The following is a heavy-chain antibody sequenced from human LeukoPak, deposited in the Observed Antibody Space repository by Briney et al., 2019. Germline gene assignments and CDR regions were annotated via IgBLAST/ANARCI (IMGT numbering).Heavy chain of an antibody. J-gene: IGHJ4*02. CDR2: IYYSGST. Sequence: SETLSLTCTVSGGSISSYYWSWIRQTPGKGLEWIGYIYYSGSTNYNPSLKSRVTISVDTSKNQFSLKLSSVTAADPAVYYCARAAGPLAAPDFWGQGTPVTVSS. CDR1: GGSISSYY. D-gene: IGHD6-13*01. V-gene: IGHV4-59*01. CDR3: ARAAGPLAAPDF.